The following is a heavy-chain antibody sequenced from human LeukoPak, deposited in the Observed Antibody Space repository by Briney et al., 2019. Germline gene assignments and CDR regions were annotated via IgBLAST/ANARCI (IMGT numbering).Heavy chain of an antibody. Sequence: GGSLRLSCAASGFTFSSYAMSWVRQAPGKGLEWVSAISGSGGSTYYADSVKGRFTISRDNSKNTLYLQMNSLRAEDTAVYYCARDYYDSSGYYSSGYFDYWGQGTLVTVSS. CDR3: ARDYYDSSGYYSSGYFDY. CDR1: GFTFSSYA. D-gene: IGHD3-22*01. CDR2: ISGSGGST. V-gene: IGHV3-23*01. J-gene: IGHJ4*02.